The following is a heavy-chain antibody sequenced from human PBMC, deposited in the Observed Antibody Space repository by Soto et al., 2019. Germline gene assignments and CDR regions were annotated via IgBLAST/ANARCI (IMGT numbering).Heavy chain of an antibody. CDR3: ARGTYFDY. CDR1: GYTLNTYG. CDR2: ISANNDHT. J-gene: IGHJ4*02. Sequence: QVQLVQSGAEVKKPGASVKVSCKASGYTLNTYGITWVRQAPGQGLEWMGWISANNDHTNYPQKLQGRVTMTTDTSRSTAYMELRSRTSDDTAVYYFARGTYFDYWGQGTLVTVSS. V-gene: IGHV1-18*01.